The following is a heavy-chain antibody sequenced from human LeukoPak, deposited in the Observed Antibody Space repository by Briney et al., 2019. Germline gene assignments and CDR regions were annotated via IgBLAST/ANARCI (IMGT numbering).Heavy chain of an antibody. V-gene: IGHV4-34*01. Sequence: GSLRLSCAASGFTFSSYSMNWVRQPPGKGLEWIGEIIHSGSTNYNPSLKSRVTISVDTSKNQFSLKMSFVTAADTAVYYCARGGLSYYYGSSSFDFWGQGTLVTVSS. CDR2: IIHSGST. J-gene: IGHJ4*02. CDR3: ARGGLSYYYGSSSFDF. D-gene: IGHD3-10*01. CDR1: GFTFSSYS.